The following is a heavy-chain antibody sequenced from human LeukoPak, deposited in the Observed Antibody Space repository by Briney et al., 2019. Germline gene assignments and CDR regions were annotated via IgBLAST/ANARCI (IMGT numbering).Heavy chain of an antibody. J-gene: IGHJ3*02. Sequence: SETLSLTCAVYGGSFSGYYWSWIRQPPGTGLEWIGEINHSGSTNYNPSLKSRVTISVDTSKNQFSLKLSSVTAADTAVNYCASRSSGYYYTHDAFDIWGQGTMATVSS. D-gene: IGHD3-22*01. CDR2: INHSGST. CDR1: GGSFSGYY. CDR3: ASRSSGYYYTHDAFDI. V-gene: IGHV4-34*01.